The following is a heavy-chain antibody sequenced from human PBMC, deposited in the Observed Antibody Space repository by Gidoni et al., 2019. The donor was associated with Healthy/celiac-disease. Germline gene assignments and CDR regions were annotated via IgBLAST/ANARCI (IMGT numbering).Heavy chain of an antibody. J-gene: IGHJ5*02. CDR1: GGSFSGCY. CDR3: ASRRRYCSGGSCYTWTNWFDP. V-gene: IGHV4-34*01. Sequence: QVQLQQWGAGLLTPSETLSLTCAVYGGSFSGCYWTWIRQPPGKGLEWIGEINHSGSTNYNPSLKSRVTISVDTSKNQFSLKLSSVTAADTAVYYCASRRRYCSGGSCYTWTNWFDPWGQGTLVTVSS. D-gene: IGHD2-15*01. CDR2: INHSGST.